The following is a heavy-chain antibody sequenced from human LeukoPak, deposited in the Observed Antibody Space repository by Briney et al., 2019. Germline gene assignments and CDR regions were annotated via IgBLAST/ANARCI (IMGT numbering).Heavy chain of an antibody. D-gene: IGHD4-17*01. CDR2: IIPILGVT. CDR1: GGTFSNSD. V-gene: IGHV1-69*04. J-gene: IGHJ5*01. Sequence: SVKVSCKASGGTFSNSDISWVRQAPGHGLEWMGRIIPILGVTNYAQNFQGRATITADTSTSTVYLELSSLRSEDTAVYYCAKLGLRLADSWGRGTRVTVSS. CDR3: AKLGLRLADS.